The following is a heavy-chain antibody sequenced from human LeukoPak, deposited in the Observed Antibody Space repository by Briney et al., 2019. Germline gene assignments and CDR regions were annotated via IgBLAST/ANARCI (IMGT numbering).Heavy chain of an antibody. D-gene: IGHD5-18*01. Sequence: KPSEILSLTCTVSGGSISSYYWSWIRQPPGKGLEWIGYIYYSGSTNYNPSLKSRVTISVDTSKNQFSLKLSSVTAADTAVYYCAREGVDTAMALSYWGQGTLVTVSS. CDR2: IYYSGST. J-gene: IGHJ4*02. CDR1: GGSISSYY. V-gene: IGHV4-59*01. CDR3: AREGVDTAMALSY.